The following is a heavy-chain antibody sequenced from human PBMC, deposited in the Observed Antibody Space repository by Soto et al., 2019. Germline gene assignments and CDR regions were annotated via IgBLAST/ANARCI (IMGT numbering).Heavy chain of an antibody. D-gene: IGHD2-21*02. V-gene: IGHV3-13*05. CDR2: ISAAGDP. J-gene: IGHJ6*02. Sequence: EVQLVESGGGLVQPGGSLRLSCEASGFTFRNYDMHWVRQGTGKGLEWVSGISAAGDPDYADSVEGRFTISRENAQNSFLLQMNSLRVGDTAVYYGARTDRDCGGLDVWGQGTTVIVS. CDR3: ARTDRDCGGLDV. CDR1: GFTFRNYD.